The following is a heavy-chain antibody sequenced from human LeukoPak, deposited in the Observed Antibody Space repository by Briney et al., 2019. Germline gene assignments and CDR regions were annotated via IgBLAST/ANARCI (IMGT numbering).Heavy chain of an antibody. CDR2: IMKDGNEK. CDR3: ARGHLDP. J-gene: IGHJ5*02. CDR1: GFIFSDYW. V-gene: IGHV3-7*01. Sequence: PGGSLRLSCAASGFIFSDYWMNWIRQAPGKGLEWVARIMKDGNEKYYVESIKGRFTISRDNAKDALYLQMNGLRAEDTGVYYCARGHLDPWGQGTLVTVSS.